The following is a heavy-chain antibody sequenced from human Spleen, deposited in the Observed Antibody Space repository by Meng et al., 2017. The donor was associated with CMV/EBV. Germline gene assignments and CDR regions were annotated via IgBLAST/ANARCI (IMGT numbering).Heavy chain of an antibody. Sequence: GGSLRLSCATSGLNFKIYGMHWVRQLPGKGLEWVAFIRYDEKTKYYADSVKGRFTISRDNSKNTLYLQMNSLTVEDTAVYYCAKDLPEFCGGDCGLQHWGQGTPVTVSS. V-gene: IGHV3-30*02. CDR2: IRYDEKTK. J-gene: IGHJ1*01. CDR3: AKDLPEFCGGDCGLQH. D-gene: IGHD2-21*01. CDR1: GLNFKIYG.